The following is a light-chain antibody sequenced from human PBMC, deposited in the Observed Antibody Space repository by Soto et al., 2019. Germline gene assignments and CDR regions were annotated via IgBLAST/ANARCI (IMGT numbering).Light chain of an antibody. CDR1: QSVSSNY. V-gene: IGKV3-20*01. J-gene: IGKJ1*01. Sequence: IVFTASPCTLSLSPGERATLSCRAIQSVSSNYLAWYQQKPGQAPRLLIYGASTRATGIPDRFSGSGSRTDFTLTINRLEPEDFAVYYCQQYDTSPQTFGQGTKVDI. CDR2: GAS. CDR3: QQYDTSPQT.